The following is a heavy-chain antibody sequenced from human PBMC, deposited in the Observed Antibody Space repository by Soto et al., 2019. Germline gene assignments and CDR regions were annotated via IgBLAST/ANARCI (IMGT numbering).Heavy chain of an antibody. CDR3: ARHDGDEEYFQH. Sequence: PSETLSLTCTVSGGSISSYYWSWIRQPPGKGLEWIGYIYYSGSTNYNPSLKGRVTISVDTSKNQFSLKLSSVTAADTAVYYCARHDGDEEYFQHWGQGTLVTVSS. D-gene: IGHD4-17*01. V-gene: IGHV4-59*08. CDR1: GGSISSYY. J-gene: IGHJ1*01. CDR2: IYYSGST.